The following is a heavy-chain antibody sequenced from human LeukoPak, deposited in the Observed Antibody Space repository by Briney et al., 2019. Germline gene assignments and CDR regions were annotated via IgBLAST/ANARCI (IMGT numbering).Heavy chain of an antibody. D-gene: IGHD2-2*01. Sequence: GGSLRPSCAASGFTSSAYSMSWVRQVPGKGLEWVSSISANSDYIFYPDSMKGRFTISRDNAQKSLYLQMDSLRAEDTAVYYCASDLPAATTWGQGTLVTVSS. CDR2: ISANSDYI. CDR3: ASDLPAATT. V-gene: IGHV3-21*01. J-gene: IGHJ5*02. CDR1: GFTSSAYS.